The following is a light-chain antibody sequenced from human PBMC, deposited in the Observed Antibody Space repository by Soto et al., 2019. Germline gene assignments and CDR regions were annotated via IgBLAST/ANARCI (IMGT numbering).Light chain of an antibody. CDR2: DAS. Sequence: DIQLTQSPSFLSASVGDRVTITCRASQGISSYLAWFQQEPGKAPKLLIYDASTLQSGVPSRFSGSRSGTQFILTISSLQPEDFATYYCQQLNYYPLTFGQGTRLEIK. V-gene: IGKV1-9*01. CDR3: QQLNYYPLT. CDR1: QGISSY. J-gene: IGKJ5*01.